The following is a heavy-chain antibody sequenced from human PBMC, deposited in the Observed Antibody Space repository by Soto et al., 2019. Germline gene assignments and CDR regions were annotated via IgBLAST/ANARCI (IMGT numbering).Heavy chain of an antibody. CDR3: ATGPDPGEYDTSRYSFDY. V-gene: IGHV1-24*01. CDR1: GYTLTELF. J-gene: IGHJ4*02. Sequence: ASVKVSCKVSGYTLTELFTHWVRQVPGKGLECMGGFDPEEGEKSYAQRFQGRVTMTEDTATDTAYMDLSSLRSEDTAVYYCATGPDPGEYDTSRYSFDYWGQGTLVTVSS. D-gene: IGHD3-22*01. CDR2: FDPEEGEK.